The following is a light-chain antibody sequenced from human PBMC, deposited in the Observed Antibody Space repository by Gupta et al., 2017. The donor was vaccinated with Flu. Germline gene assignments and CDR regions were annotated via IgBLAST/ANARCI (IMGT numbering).Light chain of an antibody. CDR1: GFGSGY. CDR2: NNY. CDR3: HRWYNNNGHRDV. J-gene: IGLJ1*01. Sequence: VLTQPPSLSAAPGQTARSTCGAHGFGSGYVQWYQQRAGHAPVLVIYNNYERPAGMPERFSGSMSGNTASVTIDRVEAGDEDEYYCHRWYNNNGHRDVFGPGTQVTV. V-gene: IGLV3-21*02.